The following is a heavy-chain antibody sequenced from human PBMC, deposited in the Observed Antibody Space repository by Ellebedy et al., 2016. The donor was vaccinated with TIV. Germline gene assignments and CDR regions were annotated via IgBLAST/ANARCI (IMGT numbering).Heavy chain of an antibody. J-gene: IGHJ4*02. CDR2: IFYTGTT. Sequence: SETLSLXXTVSGGSITPYFWSWIRQPPGKGLEYIGYIFYTGTTNYNPSLRSRVTISVDTSKNQFSLQLTSVTAADTAVYYCTRDGAWSGAAGLFDFWGQGALVTVSS. CDR3: TRDGAWSGAAGLFDF. D-gene: IGHD3-3*01. CDR1: GGSITPYF. V-gene: IGHV4-59*13.